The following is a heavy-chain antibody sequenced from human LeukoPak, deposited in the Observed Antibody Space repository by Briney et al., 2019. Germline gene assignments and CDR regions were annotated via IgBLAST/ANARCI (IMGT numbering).Heavy chain of an antibody. J-gene: IGHJ4*02. D-gene: IGHD3-3*01. CDR1: GYTFTGYY. CDR2: INPNRGGT. CDR3: ARSLTIFGVVIPPGY. V-gene: IGHV1-2*02. Sequence: ASVKVSCKASGYTFTGYYMHWVRQAPGQGLEWMGWINPNRGGTNYAQKFQGRVTMTRDTSISTAYMELSRLRSDDTAVYYCARSLTIFGVVIPPGYWGQGTLVTVSS.